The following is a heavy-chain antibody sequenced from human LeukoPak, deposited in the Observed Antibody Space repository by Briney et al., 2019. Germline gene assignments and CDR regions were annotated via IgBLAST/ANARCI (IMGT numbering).Heavy chain of an antibody. CDR3: ASLGGIAADY. J-gene: IGHJ4*02. Sequence: SETLSLTCTVSGGSISSSSYYWSWIRQPAGKGLEWIGRIYTSGSTNYNPSLKSRVTMSVDTSKNQFSLKLSSVTAADTAVYYCASLGGIAADYWGQGTLVTVSS. CDR1: GGSISSSSYY. D-gene: IGHD6-13*01. CDR2: IYTSGST. V-gene: IGHV4-61*02.